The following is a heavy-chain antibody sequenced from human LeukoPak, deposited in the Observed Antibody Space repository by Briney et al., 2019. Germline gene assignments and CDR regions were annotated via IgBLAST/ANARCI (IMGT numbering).Heavy chain of an antibody. J-gene: IGHJ3*02. V-gene: IGHV3-30*04. D-gene: IGHD2-15*01. CDR1: GFTFSTYA. Sequence: SGGSLRLSCAASGFTFSTYAMHWVRQAPGKGLEWVAVISYDGSNKYYADSVKGRFTISRDNSKNTLYLQMNSLRAEDTAVYYCAREGYCSGGSCEDAFDIWGQGTMVTVSS. CDR2: ISYDGSNK. CDR3: AREGYCSGGSCEDAFDI.